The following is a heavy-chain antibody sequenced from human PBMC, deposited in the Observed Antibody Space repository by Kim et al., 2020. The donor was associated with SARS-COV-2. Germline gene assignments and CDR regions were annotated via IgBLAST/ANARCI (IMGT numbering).Heavy chain of an antibody. CDR3: ARDGKGYYYDSSD. Sequence: GGSLRLSCAASGFTVSSNYMSWVRQAPGKGLEWVSVIYSGGSTYYADSVKGRFTISRDNSKNTLYLQMNSLRAEDTAVYYCARDGKGYYYDSSDWGQGTLVTVSS. CDR2: IYSGGST. D-gene: IGHD3-22*01. J-gene: IGHJ4*02. V-gene: IGHV3-53*01. CDR1: GFTVSSNY.